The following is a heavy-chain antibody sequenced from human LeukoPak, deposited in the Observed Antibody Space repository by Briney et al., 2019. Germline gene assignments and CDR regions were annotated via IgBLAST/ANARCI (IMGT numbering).Heavy chain of an antibody. CDR3: AKDLKLRYFDRGAFDI. CDR2: IYSGGNT. V-gene: IGHV3-53*01. D-gene: IGHD3-9*01. J-gene: IGHJ3*02. CDR1: GFTVSSNY. Sequence: GGSLRLSCAVSGFTVSSNYMSWVRQAPGEGLEWVSVIYSGGNTYFADSVKGRFTISRDNSKNTLYLQMNSLRAEDTAVYYCAKDLKLRYFDRGAFDIWGQGTMVTVSS.